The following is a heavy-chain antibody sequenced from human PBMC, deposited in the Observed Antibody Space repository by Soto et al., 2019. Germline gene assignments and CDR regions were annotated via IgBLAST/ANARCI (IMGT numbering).Heavy chain of an antibody. CDR1: GYSFTSYG. D-gene: IGHD3-22*01. Sequence: ASVKVSCKASGYSFTSYGISWVRQAPGQGLEWMGWISAYNGNTNYAQKLQGRVTMTTDTSTSTAYMELRSLRSDDTAVYYCARGDYYDSSGYPEFGYFDYWGQGTLVTSPQ. V-gene: IGHV1-18*01. CDR2: ISAYNGNT. CDR3: ARGDYYDSSGYPEFGYFDY. J-gene: IGHJ4*02.